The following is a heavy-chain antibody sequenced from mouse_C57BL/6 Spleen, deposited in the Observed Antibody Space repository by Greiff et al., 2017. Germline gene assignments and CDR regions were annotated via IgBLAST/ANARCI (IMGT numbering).Heavy chain of an antibody. CDR2: ISSGGSYT. Sequence: EVQVVESGGDLVKPGGSLKLSCAASGFTFSSYGMSWVRQTPDKRLEWVATISSGGSYTYYPDSVKGRFTISRDNAKNTLYLQMSSLKSEDTAMYYCARLPTGTEAMDYWGQGTSVNVSS. V-gene: IGHV5-6*01. J-gene: IGHJ4*01. CDR3: ARLPTGTEAMDY. CDR1: GFTFSSYG. D-gene: IGHD4-1*02.